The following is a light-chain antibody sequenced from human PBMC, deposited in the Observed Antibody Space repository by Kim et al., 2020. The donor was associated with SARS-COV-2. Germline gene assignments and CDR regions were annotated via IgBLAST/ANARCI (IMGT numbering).Light chain of an antibody. CDR3: QSYNRDNVL. CDR2: EDD. CDR1: ACSSDDNY. Sequence: GNTVTISCTRGACSSDDNYVQWYQQRPGGVPTTVIYEDDQRPSGVSDRFSGSIDNSSNSASLTISGLRTEDEADYYCQSYNRDNVLFGGGTQLTVL. V-gene: IGLV6-57*03. J-gene: IGLJ2*01.